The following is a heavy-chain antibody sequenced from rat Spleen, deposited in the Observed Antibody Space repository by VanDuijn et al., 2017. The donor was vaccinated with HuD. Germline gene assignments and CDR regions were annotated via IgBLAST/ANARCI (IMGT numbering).Heavy chain of an antibody. CDR1: GFTFSDYF. J-gene: IGHJ2*01. CDR3: ARSLLQWYYFDY. V-gene: IGHV5-22*01. Sequence: EVQLVESGGGLVQPGRSLKLSCAASGFTFSDYFMAWVRQAPKKGLEWVASISYEGVSTFYGDSVKGRFTISRDNAKDTLYLQLNSLRSEDTATYYCARSLLQWYYFDYWGQGVMVTVSS. D-gene: IGHD1-1*01. CDR2: ISYEGVST.